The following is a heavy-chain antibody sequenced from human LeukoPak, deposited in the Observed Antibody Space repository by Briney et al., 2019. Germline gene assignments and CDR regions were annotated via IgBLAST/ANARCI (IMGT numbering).Heavy chain of an antibody. CDR1: GFAFSSYG. V-gene: IGHV3-30*18. J-gene: IGHJ1*01. CDR3: AKDQDSGKYYVRHFQH. Sequence: GSLRLSCAASGFAFSSYGMHWVRQAPGKGLEWVAVISYDGSKKFYADSVKGRFTISRDNSKNTLSLQMDSLRAEDTAVYYCAKDQDSGKYYVRHFQHWGQGTLATVSS. D-gene: IGHD1-26*01. CDR2: ISYDGSKK.